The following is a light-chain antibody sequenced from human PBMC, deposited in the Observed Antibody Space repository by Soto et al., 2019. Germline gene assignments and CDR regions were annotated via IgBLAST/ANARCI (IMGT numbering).Light chain of an antibody. V-gene: IGLV7-46*01. J-gene: IGLJ1*01. CDR2: DTS. CDR1: TGAVTSGHY. CDR3: LLSYSGARV. Sequence: QAVVTQEPSLTVSPGGTVTLTCGSSTGAVTSGHYPYWFQQKPGQALRTLIYDTSNKHSWTPARFSGSLLGGKAALTLSGAQPEDEAEYYCLLSYSGARVFGTGTKVTVL.